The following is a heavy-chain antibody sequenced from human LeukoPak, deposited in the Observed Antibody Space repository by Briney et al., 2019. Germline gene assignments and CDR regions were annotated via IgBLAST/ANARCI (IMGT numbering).Heavy chain of an antibody. Sequence: ASVKVSCKASGYTFTDDYIHWVRQAPGQGLEWMGWINPNSGGTHYAQKFQGRVIMTRDTSISTAYMELSRLRSDDTAVYYCARSSGDYDLSYYYYMDVWGKGTTVTVSS. V-gene: IGHV1-2*02. CDR2: INPNSGGT. D-gene: IGHD4-17*01. CDR3: ARSSGDYDLSYYYYMDV. CDR1: GYTFTDDY. J-gene: IGHJ6*03.